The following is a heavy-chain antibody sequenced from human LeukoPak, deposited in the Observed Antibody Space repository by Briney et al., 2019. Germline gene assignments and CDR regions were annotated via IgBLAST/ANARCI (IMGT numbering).Heavy chain of an antibody. CDR3: ARGVSHYYYMDV. V-gene: IGHV3-64*01. CDR2: ISSNGGST. CDR1: GFTFSSYA. D-gene: IGHD3-10*01. J-gene: IGHJ6*03. Sequence: GGSLRLSCAASGFTFSSYAMHWVRQAPGKGLEYVSAISSNGGSTYCANSVKGRFTISRDNSKNTLYLQMGSLRAEDMAVYYCARGVSHYYYMDVWGKGTTVTVSS.